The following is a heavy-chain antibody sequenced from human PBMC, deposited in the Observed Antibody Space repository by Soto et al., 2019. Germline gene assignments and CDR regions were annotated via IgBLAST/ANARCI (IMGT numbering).Heavy chain of an antibody. D-gene: IGHD4-17*01. CDR3: AADLGTTVTTLDY. V-gene: IGHV1-58*01. CDR2: IVVGSGNT. J-gene: IGHJ4*02. CDR1: GFTFTSSA. Sequence: ASVKVSCKASGFTFTSSAVQWVRQARGQRLEWIGWIVVGSGNTNYAQKFQERVTITRDMSTSTAYMELSSLRSEDTAVYYCAADLGTTVTTLDYWGQGPLVTVSS.